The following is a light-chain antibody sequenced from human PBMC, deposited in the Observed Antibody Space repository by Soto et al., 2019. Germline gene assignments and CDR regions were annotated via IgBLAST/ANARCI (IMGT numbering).Light chain of an antibody. CDR3: SSYTSSSTLV. Sequence: QSVLPQPASVSGSPGQSITVSCTGTSSDVGAYDYVSWYQHHPGKAPKLMIYDVSYQPSGVSNRFSGSKSGNTASLTISGLQAEDEADYYCSSYTSSSTLVFGTGTKVTVL. CDR2: DVS. V-gene: IGLV2-14*03. J-gene: IGLJ1*01. CDR1: SSDVGAYDY.